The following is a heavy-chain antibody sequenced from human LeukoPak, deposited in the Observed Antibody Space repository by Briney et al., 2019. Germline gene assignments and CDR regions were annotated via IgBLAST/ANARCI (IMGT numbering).Heavy chain of an antibody. CDR1: GGSISSGSYY. D-gene: IGHD3-16*01. J-gene: IGHJ4*02. CDR3: ARAGDGGWGLVAYLDY. V-gene: IGHV4-61*02. Sequence: SGTLSLTCTVSGGSISSGSYYWSWIRQPAGKGLEWIGRIYTSGNTNYNPSLKSRVTISADTSKNQFSLKLSSVTAADTAVYYCARAGDGGWGLVAYLDYWGQGTLVTVSS. CDR2: IYTSGNT.